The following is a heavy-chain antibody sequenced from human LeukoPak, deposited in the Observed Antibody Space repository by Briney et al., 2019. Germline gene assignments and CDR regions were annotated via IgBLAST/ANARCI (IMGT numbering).Heavy chain of an antibody. CDR2: ISSSSSTI. Sequence: GGSLRLSCAASGITFSSYSMNWVRQAPGKGLEWVSYISSSSSTINYADSVKGRFTISRDNAKNSLYLQMNSLRAEDTAVYYCARRYYYDSSGYYDYWGQGTLVTVSS. CDR1: GITFSSYS. CDR3: ARRYYYDSSGYYDY. D-gene: IGHD3-22*01. V-gene: IGHV3-48*01. J-gene: IGHJ4*02.